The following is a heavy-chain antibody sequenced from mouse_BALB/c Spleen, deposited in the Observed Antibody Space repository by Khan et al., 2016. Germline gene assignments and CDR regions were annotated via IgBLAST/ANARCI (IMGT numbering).Heavy chain of an antibody. CDR2: ISYSGST. J-gene: IGHJ2*01. CDR3: ARYDYYFDY. Sequence: VQLKESGPGLVKPSQSLSLTCTVTGYSITSDYAWNWIRQFPGNKLEWMGYISYSGSTSYNPSLKSRISITRDTSKNQFFLQLNSVTTEDTATYYCARYDYYFDYWGQGTTLTVSS. V-gene: IGHV3-2*02. CDR1: GYSITSDYA. D-gene: IGHD2-4*01.